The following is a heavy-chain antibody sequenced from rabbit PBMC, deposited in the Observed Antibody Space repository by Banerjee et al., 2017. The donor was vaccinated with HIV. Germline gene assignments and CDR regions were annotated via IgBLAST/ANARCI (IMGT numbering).Heavy chain of an antibody. CDR1: GFSFSSSHW. Sequence: QEQLEESGGDLVKPEGSLTLTCTASGFSFSSSHWMCWVRQAPGKGLDWIGIIYIDKGSTDYASWVDGRFTITRNTNLNTVDLKMTSLTAADTATYFCARGAPYAGDGCDLWGPGTLVTVS. CDR3: ARGAPYAGDGCDL. J-gene: IGHJ4*01. V-gene: IGHV1S43*01. D-gene: IGHD4-2*01. CDR2: IYIDKGST.